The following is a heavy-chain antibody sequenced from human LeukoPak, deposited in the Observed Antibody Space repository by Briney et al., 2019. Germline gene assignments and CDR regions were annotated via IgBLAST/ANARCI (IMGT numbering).Heavy chain of an antibody. D-gene: IGHD3-10*01. CDR3: ARVGGSGSYFDY. V-gene: IGHV4-31*03. Sequence: SGTLSLTCTVSGGSISSGGYYWSWIRQHPGKGLEWIGYIYYSGSTYYNPSLKSRVTISVDTSKNQFSLKLSSVTAADTAVYYCARVGGSGSYFDYWGQGTLVTVSS. J-gene: IGHJ4*02. CDR2: IYYSGST. CDR1: GGSISSGGYY.